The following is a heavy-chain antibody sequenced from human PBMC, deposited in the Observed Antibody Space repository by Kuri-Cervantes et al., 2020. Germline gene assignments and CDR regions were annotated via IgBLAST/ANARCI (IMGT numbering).Heavy chain of an antibody. CDR1: GGSISSYY. Sequence: SETLSLTCTVSGGSISSYYWSWIRQPPGKGLEWIGYIYYSGSTNYNPSLKSRVTISVDTSKNQFSLKLSSVTAADTAVYYCARVAGSSWYEATYYFDYGGQGTLVTVSS. CDR3: ARVAGSSWYEATYYFDY. V-gene: IGHV4-59*01. D-gene: IGHD6-13*01. J-gene: IGHJ4*02. CDR2: IYYSGST.